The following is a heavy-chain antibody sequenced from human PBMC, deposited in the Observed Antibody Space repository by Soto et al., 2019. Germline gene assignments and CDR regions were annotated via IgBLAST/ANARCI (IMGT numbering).Heavy chain of an antibody. CDR1: IGSISTSHW. CDR2: KFHSGST. CDR3: ARINGDIISFDS. D-gene: IGHD4-17*01. J-gene: IGHJ4*02. Sequence: SETLCITCAFSIGSISTSHWWTWFRQPPGKGLEWIGEKFHSGSTTYNPSLKSRVTISVDKSTNQFSLKLTSLTAADTAVYFCARINGDIISFDSWGQGAMVTVSS. V-gene: IGHV4-4*02.